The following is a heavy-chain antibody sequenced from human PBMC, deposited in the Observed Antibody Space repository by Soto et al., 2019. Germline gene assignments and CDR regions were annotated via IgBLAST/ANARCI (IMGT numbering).Heavy chain of an antibody. CDR2: INPSGGTA. V-gene: IGHV1-46*01. CDR3: AREGSYYFDSRNDY. D-gene: IGHD3-22*01. J-gene: IGHJ4*02. Sequence: QVQLVQSGAEVKRPGASVKISCEASGYTFSNHYIHWVRQAPGQGLEWIGIINPSGGTASNAQKFQGRVTMTRDTSESTAYLMLSSLTSGDTAVYYCAREGSYYFDSRNDYWGQGTLVTVSS. CDR1: GYTFSNHY.